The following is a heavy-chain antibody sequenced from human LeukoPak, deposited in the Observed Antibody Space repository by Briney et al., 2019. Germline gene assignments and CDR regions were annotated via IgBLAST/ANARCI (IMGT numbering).Heavy chain of an antibody. CDR2: IRYDGSNK. D-gene: IGHD5-18*01. J-gene: IGHJ3*02. Sequence: GGSLRLSCAASGFTFSSYGMHWVRQAPGKGLEWVAFIRYDGSNKYYAGSVKGRFTISRDNSKNTLYLQMNSLRAEDTAVYYCARGYSYDLDAFDIWGQGTMVTVSS. V-gene: IGHV3-30*02. CDR1: GFTFSSYG. CDR3: ARGYSYDLDAFDI.